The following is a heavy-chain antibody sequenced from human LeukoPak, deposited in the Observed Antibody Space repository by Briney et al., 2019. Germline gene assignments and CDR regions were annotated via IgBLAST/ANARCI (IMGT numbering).Heavy chain of an antibody. J-gene: IGHJ4*02. CDR2: ISVYNGIT. CDR3: ARGPPVFTVSRGDY. Sequence: ASVTVSFKASGYTFTRYGINWVRQAPGQGLEWMGWISVYNGITNYAQILQGRVTMTADRSTSTAYMELRSLRPYDTAVYYCARGPPVFTVSRGDYWGQGTLVTVSS. CDR1: GYTFTRYG. V-gene: IGHV1-18*01. D-gene: IGHD4-17*01.